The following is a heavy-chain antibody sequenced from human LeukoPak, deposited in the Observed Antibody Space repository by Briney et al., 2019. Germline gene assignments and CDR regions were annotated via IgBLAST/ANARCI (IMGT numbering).Heavy chain of an antibody. CDR3: AREPYSSSWLPFDY. CDR2: ISSSSSYI. J-gene: IGHJ4*02. D-gene: IGHD6-13*01. CDR1: GFTFSSFA. Sequence: PGGSLRLSCAASGFTFSSFAMNWVRQAPGKGLEWVSSISSSSSYIYYADSVKGRFTISRDNAKNSLYLQMNSLRAEDTAVYYCAREPYSSSWLPFDYWGQGTLVTVSS. V-gene: IGHV3-21*01.